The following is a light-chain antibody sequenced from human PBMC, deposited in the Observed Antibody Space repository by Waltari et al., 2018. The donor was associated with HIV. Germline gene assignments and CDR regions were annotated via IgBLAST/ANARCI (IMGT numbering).Light chain of an antibody. J-gene: IGKJ1*01. CDR2: FAS. Sequence: DIVMTQSPLALAVTPGEPASISVRSSRSLLQSNGYNYLDWYLQKPGQSPQLLIYFASNRASGAPDRFSGSGSGRDFTLKISRVEAEDVGVYYCMEALEVTFGQGTKVEIK. CDR3: MEALEVT. CDR1: RSLLQSNGYNY. V-gene: IGKV2-28*01.